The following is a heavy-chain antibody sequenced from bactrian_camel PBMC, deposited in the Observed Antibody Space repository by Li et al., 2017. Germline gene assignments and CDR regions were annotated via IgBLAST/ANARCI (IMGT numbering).Heavy chain of an antibody. CDR3: AASRNTGVCSRLYENNF. Sequence: QLVESGGGSVTPGESLRLSCSASGYNYGTYSMAWFRQSPGKEREGVASIDSDGNTFYSDSVKGRFTISLDNAKNTLYLQMTSLKPEDTATYYCAASRNTGVCSRLYENNFWGQGTQVTVS. CDR1: GYNYGTYS. J-gene: IGHJ4*01. CDR2: IDSDGNT. V-gene: IGHV3S67*01. D-gene: IGHD7*01.